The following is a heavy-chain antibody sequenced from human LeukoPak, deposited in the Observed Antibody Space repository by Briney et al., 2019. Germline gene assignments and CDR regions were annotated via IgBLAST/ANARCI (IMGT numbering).Heavy chain of an antibody. D-gene: IGHD3-10*01. V-gene: IGHV1-18*01. Sequence: ASVKVSCKASGYTFTSYGISWVRQAPGQGLEWMGWISAYNGNTNYAQKLQGRVTMTTDTSTSTAYMELRSLRSDDTAVYYCARDPTTRFGELSGLDYWGQGTLVTVSS. J-gene: IGHJ4*02. CDR1: GYTFTSYG. CDR3: ARDPTTRFGELSGLDY. CDR2: ISAYNGNT.